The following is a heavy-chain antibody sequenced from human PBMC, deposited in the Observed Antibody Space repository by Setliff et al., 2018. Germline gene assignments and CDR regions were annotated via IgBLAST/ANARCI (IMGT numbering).Heavy chain of an antibody. CDR1: GYTFTSYG. V-gene: IGHV1-18*01. J-gene: IGHJ6*02. D-gene: IGHD6-19*01. CDR3: ARANGYSSGWYFYYYGMDV. CDR2: ISAYNGNT. Sequence: ASVKVSCKASGYTFTSYGISWARQAPGQGLEWMGWISAYNGNTNYAQKLQGRVTMTTDTSTSTAYMELRSLRSDDTAVYYCARANGYSSGWYFYYYGMDVWGQGTTVTVSS.